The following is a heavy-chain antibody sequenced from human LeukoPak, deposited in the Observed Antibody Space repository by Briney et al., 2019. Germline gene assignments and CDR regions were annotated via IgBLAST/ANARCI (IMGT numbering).Heavy chain of an antibody. CDR2: IYHSGDT. Sequence: SETLSLTCIVSGYSISSGYYWGWIRQPPGKGLEWIGRIYHSGDTYYNPFLKSRFSISVDTSNNQFSLKLSSVTAADTAVYYCARVGATLLIADYWGQGTLVSVS. J-gene: IGHJ4*02. CDR1: GYSISSGYY. CDR3: ARVGATLLIADY. V-gene: IGHV4-38-2*02. D-gene: IGHD1-26*01.